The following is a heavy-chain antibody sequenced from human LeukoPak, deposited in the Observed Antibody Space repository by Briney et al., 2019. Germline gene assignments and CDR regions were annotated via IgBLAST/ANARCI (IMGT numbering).Heavy chain of an antibody. J-gene: IGHJ4*02. D-gene: IGHD3-22*01. V-gene: IGHV1-2*02. CDR2: INPNSGGT. CDR1: GYTFTDYY. Sequence: GASVTVSCKASGYTFTDYYMHWVRQAPGQGLEWMGWINPNSGGTNYVQKFQGRVTMTRDTSISTAYMELSRLKSDDTAVYYCARVHFYDSSGYSLINPWGQGTLVTVSS. CDR3: ARVHFYDSSGYSLINP.